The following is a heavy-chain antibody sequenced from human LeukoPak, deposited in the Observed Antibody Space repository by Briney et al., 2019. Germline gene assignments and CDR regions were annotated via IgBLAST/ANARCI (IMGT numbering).Heavy chain of an antibody. CDR1: GFTFSGYW. D-gene: IGHD6-19*01. J-gene: IGHJ3*02. Sequence: QPGGSLRLSCAASGFTFSGYWMHWVRQAPGKGLVWVSRINSDGYSITYADSVKGRFTISRDNSKNTLYLQMNSLRAEDTAVYYCAKFSGSGWFRRDAFDIWGQGTVVTVSS. V-gene: IGHV3-74*03. CDR3: AKFSGSGWFRRDAFDI. CDR2: INSDGYSI.